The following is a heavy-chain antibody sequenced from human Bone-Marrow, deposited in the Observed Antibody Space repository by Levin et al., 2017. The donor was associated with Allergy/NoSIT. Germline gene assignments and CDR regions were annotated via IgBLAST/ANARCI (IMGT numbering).Heavy chain of an antibody. J-gene: IGHJ4*02. CDR2: LIPKFGIT. CDR1: GGTFNNFA. CDR3: DFTSYFYDY. Sequence: SVKVSCKPSGGTFNNFAISWVRQAPGQGLEWMGGLIPKFGITNYAPKFMGRLTIAADASTTTAYMELSSLTFEDTALYFCDFTSYFYDYWGQGTLVIVSS. V-gene: IGHV1-69*13.